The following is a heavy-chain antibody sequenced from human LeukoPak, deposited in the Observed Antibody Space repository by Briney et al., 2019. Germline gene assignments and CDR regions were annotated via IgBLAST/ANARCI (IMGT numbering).Heavy chain of an antibody. CDR1: GDTFTGSY. V-gene: IGHV1-2*02. CDR2: INPNSGGT. Sequence: ASVKVSCKASGDTFTGSYMHWVRQAPGQGLEWMGWINPNSGGTNYAQKFQGRVTTTRDTSISTAYMELSRLRSDDTAVYYCARGVVGATVDAFDIWGQGTMVTVSS. D-gene: IGHD1-26*01. CDR3: ARGVVGATVDAFDI. J-gene: IGHJ3*02.